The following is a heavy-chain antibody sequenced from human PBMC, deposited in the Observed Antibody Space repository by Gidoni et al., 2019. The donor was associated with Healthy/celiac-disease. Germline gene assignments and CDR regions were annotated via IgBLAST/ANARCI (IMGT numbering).Heavy chain of an antibody. D-gene: IGHD6-6*01. J-gene: IGHJ6*03. CDR1: AATFSSYP. CDR3: ARGPEYSSSGYYYYYYMDV. Sequence: QVQLVHSGAEVHTPGSSLKVSCKASAATFSSYPIRWVRQAPGQGLEWMGRIIPILGIANYAQKFQSRVTITADKSTSTAYMELSSLRSEDTAVYYCARGPEYSSSGYYYYYYMDVWGKGTTVTVSS. CDR2: IIPILGIA. V-gene: IGHV1-69*02.